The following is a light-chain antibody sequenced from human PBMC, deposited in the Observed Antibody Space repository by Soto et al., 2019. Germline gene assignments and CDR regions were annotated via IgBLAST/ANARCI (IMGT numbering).Light chain of an antibody. CDR2: GAS. V-gene: IGKV3-20*01. CDR3: QQYGSSRT. CDR1: QSVSNNY. Sequence: EIVLTQSPGTLSLSPGEIATLSCRASQSVSNNYLAWYQQKPGQAPRLLIFGASKRATGIPDRFSGSGSGRDFTLTISRLEPEDFAVYYCQQYGSSRTFGQGTKVDI. J-gene: IGKJ1*01.